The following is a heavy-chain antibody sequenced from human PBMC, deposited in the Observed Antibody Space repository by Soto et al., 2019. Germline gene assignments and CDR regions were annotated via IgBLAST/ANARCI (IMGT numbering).Heavy chain of an antibody. CDR3: ARLGAPFLEWLLPLDP. V-gene: IGHV2-26*01. D-gene: IGHD3-3*02. Sequence: QVTLKESGPVLVKPTETLTMTCTVSGFSLSKGRMGVSWIRQPPGKALEWLAHIFPNDEQSYSTSLKSRLTISKDTSKSQVVLTMTNMDPVDTATYYCARLGAPFLEWLLPLDPWGQGTLVTVSS. CDR1: GFSLSKGRMG. CDR2: IFPNDEQ. J-gene: IGHJ5*02.